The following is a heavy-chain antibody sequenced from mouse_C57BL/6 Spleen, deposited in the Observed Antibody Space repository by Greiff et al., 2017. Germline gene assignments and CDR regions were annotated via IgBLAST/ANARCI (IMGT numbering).Heavy chain of an antibody. J-gene: IGHJ2*01. CDR2: IYPGDGDT. CDR1: GYAFSSSW. V-gene: IGHV1-82*01. D-gene: IGHD1-1*01. CDR3: AREGASAVVAPSLDY. Sequence: QVQLQQSGPELVKPGASVKISCKASGYAFSSSWMNWVKQRPGKGLEWIGRIYPGDGDTNYNGKFKGKATLTADKSSSTAYMQLSSLTSEDSAVYFCAREGASAVVAPSLDYWGQGTTLTVSS.